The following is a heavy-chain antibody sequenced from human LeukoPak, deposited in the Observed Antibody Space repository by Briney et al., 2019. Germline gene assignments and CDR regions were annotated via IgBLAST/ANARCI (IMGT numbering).Heavy chain of an antibody. CDR2: IIPIFGTA. V-gene: IGHV1-69*13. J-gene: IGHJ4*02. D-gene: IGHD2-15*01. CDR1: GYTFTGYY. CDR3: ATPPPSGNSFDY. Sequence: GASVKVSCKVSGYTFTGYYMHWVRQAPGQGLEWMGGIIPIFGTANYAQKFQGRVTITADESTSTAYMELSSLRSEDTAVYYCATPPPSGNSFDYWGQGTLVTVSS.